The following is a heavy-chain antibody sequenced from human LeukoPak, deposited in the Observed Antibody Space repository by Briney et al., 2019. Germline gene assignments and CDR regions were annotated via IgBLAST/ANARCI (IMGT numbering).Heavy chain of an antibody. CDR3: ACQRPYSCCDDWFDP. V-gene: IGHV4-59*08. D-gene: IGHD5-12*01. CDR1: GGSISSYS. J-gene: IGHJ5*02. CDR2: IDYTGST. Sequence: SETLSLTCTVSGGSISSYSWNWLRQPPGKGLEWIGYIDYTGSTNYNPSLKSRVTMSVDTSKNQSSLQLSSVTAADTAVYYCACQRPYSCCDDWFDPWGQGALVTVSS.